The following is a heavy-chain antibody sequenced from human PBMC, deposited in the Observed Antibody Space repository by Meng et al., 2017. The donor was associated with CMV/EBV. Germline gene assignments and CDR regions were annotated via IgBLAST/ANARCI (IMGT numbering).Heavy chain of an antibody. V-gene: IGHV4-34*01. CDR2: INHSGST. CDR1: GGSFSGYY. Sequence: SETLSLTCAVYGGSFSGYYWSWIRQPPGKGLEWIGEINHSGSTNYNPSLKSRVTISVDTSKNQFSLKLSSVTAADTAVYYCARRPLYLVVVPAAGNWFDPWGQGTLVTVSS. CDR3: ARRPLYLVVVPAAGNWFDP. D-gene: IGHD2-2*01. J-gene: IGHJ5*02.